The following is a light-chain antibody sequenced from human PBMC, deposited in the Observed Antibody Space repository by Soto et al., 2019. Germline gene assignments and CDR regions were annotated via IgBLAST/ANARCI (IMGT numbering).Light chain of an antibody. Sequence: DIQMTQSPSTLSASVGDRVTITCRASQSISSWLAWYQQKPGKAPKLLIYKASSLESGVPSRFSGSGSGTESTLTISSLPPDDFATYYCQQYTTYSPWTFGQGTKVEIK. CDR1: QSISSW. CDR2: KAS. J-gene: IGKJ1*01. CDR3: QQYTTYSPWT. V-gene: IGKV1-5*03.